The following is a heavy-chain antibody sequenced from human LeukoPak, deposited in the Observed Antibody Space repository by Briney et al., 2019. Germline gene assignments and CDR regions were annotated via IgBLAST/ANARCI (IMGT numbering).Heavy chain of an antibody. CDR2: IYYSGST. V-gene: IGHV4-59*12. Sequence: SETLSLTCTVSGGSISTYYWSWIRQPPGKGLEWIGYIYYSGSTNYNPSLKSRVTISVDTSKKEISLKLISVTAADTAVYYCARVSITMIVVVPLSRPYFDYWGQGTLVTVSS. J-gene: IGHJ4*02. CDR1: GGSISTYY. D-gene: IGHD3-22*01. CDR3: ARVSITMIVVVPLSRPYFDY.